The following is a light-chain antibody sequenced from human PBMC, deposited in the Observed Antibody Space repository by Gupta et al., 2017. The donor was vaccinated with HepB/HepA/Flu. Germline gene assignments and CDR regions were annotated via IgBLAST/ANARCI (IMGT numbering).Light chain of an antibody. CDR3: SSYTSSSTLVV. CDR1: SSDVGGDNY. CDR2: DVI. J-gene: IGLJ2*01. Sequence: PALTHPASVSRSPGRPSTIACHGTSSDVGGDNYVSWYQQHPGKAPKLMIYDVINRPSGVSNRFSGSKSGNTASLTISGLQAEDEADYYCSSYTSSSTLVVFGGGTKVTVL. V-gene: IGLV2-14*03.